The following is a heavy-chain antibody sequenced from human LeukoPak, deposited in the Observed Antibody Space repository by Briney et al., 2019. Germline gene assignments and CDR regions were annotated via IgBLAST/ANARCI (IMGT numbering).Heavy chain of an antibody. CDR1: GFTFDDYA. V-gene: IGHV3-9*01. CDR3: AKDMTPGVAAAGIPWFDP. CDR2: ISWNSGSI. Sequence: HPGGSLRLSCAASGFTFDDYAMHWVRQAPGKGLEWVSGISWNSGSIGYADSVKGRFTISRDNAKNSLYLQMNSLRAEDTALYYCAKDMTPGVAAAGIPWFDPWGQGTLVTVSS. D-gene: IGHD6-13*01. J-gene: IGHJ5*02.